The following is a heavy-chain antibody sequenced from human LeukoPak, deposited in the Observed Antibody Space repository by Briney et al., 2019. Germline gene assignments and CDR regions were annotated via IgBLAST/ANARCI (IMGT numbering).Heavy chain of an antibody. V-gene: IGHV1-46*01. Sequence: ASVTVSCKASGYTFTSYYMHWVRQAPGQGLEWMGIINPSGGSTSYAQKFQGRVTMTRDTSTSTVYMELSSLRSEDTAVYYCARVHYPTYYYDSSGYQPFDPWGQGTLVTVSS. CDR1: GYTFTSYY. CDR3: ARVHYPTYYYDSSGYQPFDP. D-gene: IGHD3-22*01. CDR2: INPSGGST. J-gene: IGHJ5*02.